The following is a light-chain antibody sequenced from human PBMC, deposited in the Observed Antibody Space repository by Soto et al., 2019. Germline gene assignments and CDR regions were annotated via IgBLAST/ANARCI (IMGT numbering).Light chain of an antibody. CDR2: LDSDGSH. V-gene: IGLV4-69*01. CDR1: SGHSSYA. J-gene: IGLJ2*01. Sequence: QLVLTQSPSASASLGASVKLTCTLSSGHSSYAIAWHQQQPEKGPRYLMKLDSDGSHTKVDAIPDRFSGSSSGAERYLTISSRQSEDEADYYCQTWGTGIHVVFGGGTKGTVL. CDR3: QTWGTGIHVV.